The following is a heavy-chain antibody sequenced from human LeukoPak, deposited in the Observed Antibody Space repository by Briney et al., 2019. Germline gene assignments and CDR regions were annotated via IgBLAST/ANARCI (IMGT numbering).Heavy chain of an antibody. Sequence: GGSLRLSCAASGFTVSSNYMSWVRQAPGKGLEWVSAISGSGGSTYYADSVKGRFTISRDNSKNTLYLQMNSLRAEDTAVYYCARGVVTAHVPPGYWGQGTLVTVSS. D-gene: IGHD2-21*02. CDR3: ARGVVTAHVPPGY. CDR2: ISGSGGST. J-gene: IGHJ4*02. CDR1: GFTVSSNY. V-gene: IGHV3-23*01.